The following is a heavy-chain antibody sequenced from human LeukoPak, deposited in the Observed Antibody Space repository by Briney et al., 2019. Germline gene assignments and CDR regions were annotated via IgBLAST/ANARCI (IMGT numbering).Heavy chain of an antibody. CDR2: IYTSGST. V-gene: IGHV4-4*07. D-gene: IGHD6-19*01. CDR3: ALLGAVVPLGSDDDI. Sequence: PSETLSLTCTVSGGSISSYYWSWIRQPAGKGLEWIGRIYTSGSTNYNPSLKSRVTMSVDTSKNQFSLKLSSVTAADTAVYYCALLGAVVPLGSDDDIWGEGTMVTVSS. J-gene: IGHJ3*02. CDR1: GGSISSYY.